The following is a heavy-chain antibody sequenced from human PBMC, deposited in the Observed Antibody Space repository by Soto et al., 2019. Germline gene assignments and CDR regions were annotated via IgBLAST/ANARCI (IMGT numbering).Heavy chain of an antibody. CDR2: INHSGST. Sequence: PSETLSLTCAVYGGSFSGYYWSWIRQPPGKGLEWIGEINHSGSTNYNPSLKSRVTISVDTSKNQFSLKLSSVTAADTAVYYCARRSGWYHSGFDYWGQGTLVTVSS. CDR1: GGSFSGYY. V-gene: IGHV4-34*01. CDR3: ARRSGWYHSGFDY. J-gene: IGHJ4*02. D-gene: IGHD6-19*01.